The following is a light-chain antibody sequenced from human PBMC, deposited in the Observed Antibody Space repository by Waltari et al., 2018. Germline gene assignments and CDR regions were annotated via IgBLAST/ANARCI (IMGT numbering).Light chain of an antibody. J-gene: IGLJ2*01. CDR2: GNA. CDR1: TSNIGNNY. V-gene: IGLV1-51*02. CDR3: GTWDNTLSAV. Sequence: QSVLTQPPSVSAAPGQKVSISCSGSTSNIGNNYVSWYQQFPGEAPKVLIYGNAKRPPGIPDRFSGSKSGTSATLDITGLQTGDEAVYYCGTWDNTLSAVFGGGTKVTVL.